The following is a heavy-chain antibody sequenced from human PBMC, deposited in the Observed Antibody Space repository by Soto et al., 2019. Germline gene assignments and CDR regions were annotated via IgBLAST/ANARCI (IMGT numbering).Heavy chain of an antibody. J-gene: IGHJ6*02. V-gene: IGHV4-4*07. Sequence: KTSETLSLTCSVSGADINTYSWTWIRQPAGKGLEWIGRIYTSASINYNPSLKGRVTLSVDTSTNQVSLRLASVTAADTAIYYCARDREAGYNFYNGMDVWGQGTTVTVSS. CDR3: ARDREAGYNFYNGMDV. CDR2: IYTSASI. CDR1: GADINTYS. D-gene: IGHD6-19*01.